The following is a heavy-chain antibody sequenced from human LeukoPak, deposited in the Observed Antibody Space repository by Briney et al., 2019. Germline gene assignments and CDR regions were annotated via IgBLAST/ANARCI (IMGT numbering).Heavy chain of an antibody. Sequence: PGGSLRLSCAGSGFTFSRYAMSWVRQAPGKGLEWVSAISGSGGSTYYADSVKGRFTISRDNSKNTLYLQMNSLRAEDTAVYYCAKDIYDSSGFDYWGQGTLVTVSS. J-gene: IGHJ4*02. CDR1: GFTFSRYA. CDR2: ISGSGGST. D-gene: IGHD3-22*01. CDR3: AKDIYDSSGFDY. V-gene: IGHV3-23*01.